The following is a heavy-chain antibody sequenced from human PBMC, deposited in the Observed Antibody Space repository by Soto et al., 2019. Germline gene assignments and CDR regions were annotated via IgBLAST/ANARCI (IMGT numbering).Heavy chain of an antibody. CDR1: GFTFSSYA. D-gene: IGHD4-17*01. CDR2: VSGSGGST. J-gene: IGHJ1*01. Sequence: PGGSLRLSCAASGFTFSSYAMSWVRQAPGKGLEWVSAVSGSGGSTYYADSVKGQFTISRDNSKNTLYLQMNSLRAEDTAVYYFAKAPPTNGDPPNLEYFKHWGQGTLVTVSS. CDR3: AKAPPTNGDPPNLEYFKH. V-gene: IGHV3-23*01.